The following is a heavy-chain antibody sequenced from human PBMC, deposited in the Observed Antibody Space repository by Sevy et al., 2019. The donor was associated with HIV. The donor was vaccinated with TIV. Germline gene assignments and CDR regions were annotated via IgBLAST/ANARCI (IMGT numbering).Heavy chain of an antibody. CDR3: ASLNAFFSGSGPYPVDY. Sequence: GGSLRLSCAVSGFIFSSYAMDWVRQSPGKGLEWVAVISYDGRNKYYADSVKGRFTISRDNSKSTLYLQMNSLRPEDPAAYYCASLNAFFSGSGPYPVDYWGQGALVTVSS. CDR2: ISYDGRNK. D-gene: IGHD3-10*01. J-gene: IGHJ4*02. CDR1: GFIFSSYA. V-gene: IGHV3-30*04.